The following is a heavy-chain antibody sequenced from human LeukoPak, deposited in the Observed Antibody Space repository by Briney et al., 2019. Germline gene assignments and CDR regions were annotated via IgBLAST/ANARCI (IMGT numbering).Heavy chain of an antibody. J-gene: IGHJ4*02. D-gene: IGHD3-10*01. Sequence: SETLSLTCAVYGGSFSGYYWSWIRQPPGKGLEWIGEINHSGSTNYNPSLKSRVTISVDTSENQFSLKLSSVTAADTAVYYCASVQGTFDYWGQGTLVTVSS. V-gene: IGHV4-34*01. CDR2: INHSGST. CDR3: ASVQGTFDY. CDR1: GGSFSGYY.